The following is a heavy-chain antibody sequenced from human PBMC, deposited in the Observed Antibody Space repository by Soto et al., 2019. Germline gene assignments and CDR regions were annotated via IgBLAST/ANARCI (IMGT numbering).Heavy chain of an antibody. D-gene: IGHD5-18*01. CDR3: ARNGIRLPGGYYYGMDV. CDR2: IYYSGST. J-gene: IGHJ6*02. V-gene: IGHV4-31*03. Sequence: SETLSLTCTVSGGSISSGGYYWSWIRQHPGKGLEWIGYIYYSGSTYYNPSLKSRVTISVDTSKNQFSLKLSSVTAADTAVYYCARNGIRLPGGYYYGMDVWGQGTTVTVSS. CDR1: GGSISSGGYY.